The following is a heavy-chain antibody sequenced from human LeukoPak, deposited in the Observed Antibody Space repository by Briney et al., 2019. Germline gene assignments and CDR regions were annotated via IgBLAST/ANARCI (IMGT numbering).Heavy chain of an antibody. CDR2: IIPIFGTA. CDR3: ARTVRGVITN. Sequence: GASVKVSCKASGGTFSSYAISWVRQAPGQGLEWMGGIIPIFGTANYAQKFQGRVTMTRNTSISTAYMELSSLRSEDTAVYYCARTVRGVITNWGQGTLVTVSS. D-gene: IGHD3-10*01. J-gene: IGHJ4*02. CDR1: GGTFSSYA. V-gene: IGHV1-69*05.